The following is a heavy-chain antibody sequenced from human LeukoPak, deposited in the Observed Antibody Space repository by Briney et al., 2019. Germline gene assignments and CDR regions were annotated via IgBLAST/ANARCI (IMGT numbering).Heavy chain of an antibody. J-gene: IGHJ4*02. Sequence: ASVKVSCKVSGYTLTELSMHWVRQAPGKGLEWMGGFDPEDGETIYAQKFQGRVTMTEDTSTDTAYMELSSLRSEDTAVYYCATETLILYSSSSHQLDYWGQGTLVTVSS. D-gene: IGHD6-13*01. CDR1: GYTLTELS. V-gene: IGHV1-24*01. CDR3: ATETLILYSSSSHQLDY. CDR2: FDPEDGET.